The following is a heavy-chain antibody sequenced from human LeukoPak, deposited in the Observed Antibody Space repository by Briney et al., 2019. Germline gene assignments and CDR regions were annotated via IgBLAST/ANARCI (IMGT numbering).Heavy chain of an antibody. D-gene: IGHD1-26*01. J-gene: IGHJ4*02. CDR3: AREQKSIGSYFNY. V-gene: IGHV1-18*01. Sequence: ASVKVSCKASGYTLTSYDISWVRQAPGQGLEWMGWINTYNGNTDYAQRLQGRVPMTTDTSTSTAYMELRNLRSDDTAVYYCAREQKSIGSYFNYWGQGTLVTVSS. CDR2: INTYNGNT. CDR1: GYTLTSYD.